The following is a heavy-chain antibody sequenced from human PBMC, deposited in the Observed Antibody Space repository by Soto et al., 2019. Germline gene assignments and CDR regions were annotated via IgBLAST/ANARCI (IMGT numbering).Heavy chain of an antibody. D-gene: IGHD7-27*01. V-gene: IGHV3-74*01. CDR3: ARVESWGSGYYFDY. CDR1: GFTFSSYW. CDR2: INSDGSST. Sequence: GGSLRLSCAASGFTFSSYWMHWVRQAPGKGLVWVSRINSDGSSTSYTVSVTGRFTISRDNAKNTLYLQMNGLRAEDPAVYYCARVESWGSGYYFDYWGQGTLVTVSS. J-gene: IGHJ4*02.